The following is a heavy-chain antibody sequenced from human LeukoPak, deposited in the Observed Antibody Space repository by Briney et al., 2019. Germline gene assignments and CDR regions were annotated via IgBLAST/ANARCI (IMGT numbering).Heavy chain of an antibody. D-gene: IGHD6-19*01. V-gene: IGHV3-23*01. J-gene: IGHJ4*02. Sequence: PGGTLRLSCGASGFTFSKHGMNWVRQAPGKGLEWLSGVSPPGGGTYYADSVKGRFTISRDNSKNTLYLQMNSLRAEDTAVYYCAKDNAYSSGWLYYFDYWGQGTLVTVSS. CDR1: GFTFSKHG. CDR3: AKDNAYSSGWLYYFDY. CDR2: VSPPGGGT.